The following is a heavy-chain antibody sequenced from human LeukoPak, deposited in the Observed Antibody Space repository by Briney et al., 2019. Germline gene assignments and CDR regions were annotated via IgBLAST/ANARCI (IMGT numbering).Heavy chain of an antibody. V-gene: IGHV3-30-3*01. CDR3: ATTYNIRYFDI. D-gene: IGHD3-9*01. Sequence: PGGSLRLSCAASGFSFSIYAMHWVRQAPGKGLEWVAVISYDGNNKYYADSVKGRFTISRDNSKSTLYLQMSSLRAEDTAVYYCATTYNIRYFDIWGQGTLVTVSS. CDR2: ISYDGNNK. J-gene: IGHJ4*02. CDR1: GFSFSIYA.